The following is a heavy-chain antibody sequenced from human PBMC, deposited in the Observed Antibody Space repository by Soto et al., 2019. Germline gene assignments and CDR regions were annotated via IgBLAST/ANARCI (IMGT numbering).Heavy chain of an antibody. CDR3: ARGEAAGVDYGMDV. V-gene: IGHV4-4*07. CDR1: GGSMTGYY. CDR2: IYRSGDT. J-gene: IGHJ6*02. D-gene: IGHD6-13*01. Sequence: SETLSLTCSVSGGSMTGYYWSWIRQPAGKGLEWIGRIYRSGDTNYNPSLKSRVTMSVDTSKNKFSLKVSSVTAADTAVYFCARGEAAGVDYGMDVWGQGTTVTVSS.